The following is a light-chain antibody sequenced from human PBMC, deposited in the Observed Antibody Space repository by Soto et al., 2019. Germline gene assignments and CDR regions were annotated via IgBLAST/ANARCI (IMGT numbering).Light chain of an antibody. CDR1: QSVGRNY. Sequence: IFLTQSPGTLTLSPGASATLSCRASQSVGRNYLAWFQHKPGQAPRLVIYDASNRATGVPDRFSGSGSGTDFTLTVTRLEPEDFAVYYCQQYAESPLTFGGGTKV. V-gene: IGKV3-20*01. J-gene: IGKJ4*01. CDR3: QQYAESPLT. CDR2: DAS.